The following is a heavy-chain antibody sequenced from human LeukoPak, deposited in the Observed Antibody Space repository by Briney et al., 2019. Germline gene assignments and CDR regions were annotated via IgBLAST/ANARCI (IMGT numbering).Heavy chain of an antibody. D-gene: IGHD3-22*01. CDR3: AKDIRGGGYSYYDSSGLDY. J-gene: IGHJ4*02. Sequence: GGSLRLSCAASGFTFDDYTMHWVRQAPGKGLEWVSLISWDGGSTYYADSVKGRFTISRDNSKNSLYLQMNSLRTEDTALYYCAKDIRGGGYSYYDSSGLDYWGQRTLVTVSS. CDR2: ISWDGGST. CDR1: GFTFDDYT. V-gene: IGHV3-43*01.